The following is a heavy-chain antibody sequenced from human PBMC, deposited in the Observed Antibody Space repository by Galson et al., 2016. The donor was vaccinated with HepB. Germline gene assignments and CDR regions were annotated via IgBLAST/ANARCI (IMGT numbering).Heavy chain of an antibody. CDR2: ISNDGSNK. V-gene: IGHV3-30-3*01. J-gene: IGHJ4*02. D-gene: IGHD5-12*01. CDR3: AREDYSGYDY. CDR1: GFTFSSYA. Sequence: SLRLSCAASGFTFSSYAMHWVRQAPGKGLEWVAVISNDGSNKYYADSVKGRFTISRDNFKNTLYLQMNSLRAEDTAVYYCAREDYSGYDYWGQGTLVTVSS.